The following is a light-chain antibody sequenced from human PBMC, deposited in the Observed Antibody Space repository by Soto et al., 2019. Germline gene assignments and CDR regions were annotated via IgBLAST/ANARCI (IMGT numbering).Light chain of an antibody. V-gene: IGLV3-1*01. CDR2: EDI. CDR3: QAWDSSAYV. CDR1: KLGDKY. Sequence: SSALTQPPSVSVSPGQTASITCSGDKLGDKYACWYQQKPGQSPVLVIYEDIKRPSGIPERFSGSKSGNTATLTISGTQALDEADYYCQAWDSSAYVFGTGTKVTVL. J-gene: IGLJ1*01.